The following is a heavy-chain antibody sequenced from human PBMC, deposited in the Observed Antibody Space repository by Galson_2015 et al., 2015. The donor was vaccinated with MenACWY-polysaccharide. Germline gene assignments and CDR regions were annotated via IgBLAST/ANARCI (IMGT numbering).Heavy chain of an antibody. D-gene: IGHD3-10*01. V-gene: IGHV3-21*01. CDR2: VSICSSYI. CDR3: ASECPRMVRGVIIDALDI. Sequence: SLSLSCAASGFTFGICSMNWGRQAQGQGLEWVSSVSICSSYIYYADSVKDRFTIISVNAKNSLYLQMNSLIAEDTAVYYCASECPRMVRGVIIDALDIRGQGTMATVSS. CDR1: GFTFGICS. J-gene: IGHJ3*02.